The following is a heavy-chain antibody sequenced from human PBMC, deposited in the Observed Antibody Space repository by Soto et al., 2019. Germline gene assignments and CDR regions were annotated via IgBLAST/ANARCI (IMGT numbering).Heavy chain of an antibody. D-gene: IGHD2-2*01. CDR1: GGSISSGGYY. CDR2: IYYSGST. Sequence: QVQLQASGPGLVKPSQTLSLTCTVSGGSISSGGYYWSWIRQPPGKGLEWIGYIYYSGSTYYNPSLKSRVTISVDTSKNQFSLKLSSVTAADTAVYYWARSSTSANYVDYWGQGTLVTVSS. V-gene: IGHV4-31*03. J-gene: IGHJ4*02. CDR3: ARSSTSANYVDY.